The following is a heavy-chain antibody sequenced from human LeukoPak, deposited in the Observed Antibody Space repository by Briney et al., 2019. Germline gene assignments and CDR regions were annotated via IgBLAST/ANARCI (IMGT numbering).Heavy chain of an antibody. D-gene: IGHD1-26*01. CDR2: ISVYNGNT. CDR1: GYTFTSYT. V-gene: IGHV1-18*01. Sequence: ASVKVSCKASGYTFTSYTISWVRQAPGQGLEWMGWISVYNGNTNYAQRLQGRVTMTTVTSTSTAYMELRSLRSDDTAVYYCAREGGSFFDYWGQGTLVTVSS. CDR3: AREGGSFFDY. J-gene: IGHJ4*02.